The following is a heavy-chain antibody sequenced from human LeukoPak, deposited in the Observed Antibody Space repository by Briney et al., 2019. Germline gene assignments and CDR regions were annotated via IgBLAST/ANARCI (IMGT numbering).Heavy chain of an antibody. J-gene: IGHJ4*02. D-gene: IGHD2-2*01. CDR2: ISWNSGTT. V-gene: IGHV3-9*01. Sequence: GGSLRLSCAASGFTFYDYAMHWVRQAPGKGLEWVSGISWNSGTTDYADSVKGRFTISRDNAKNTLYLQMNSLRAEDTALYYCAKDMGVVPAAASDYWGQGALVTVSS. CDR3: AKDMGVVPAAASDY. CDR1: GFTFYDYA.